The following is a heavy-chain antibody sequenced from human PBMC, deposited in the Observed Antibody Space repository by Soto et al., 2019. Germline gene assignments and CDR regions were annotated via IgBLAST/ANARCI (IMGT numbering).Heavy chain of an antibody. V-gene: IGHV4-4*07. CDR1: GGSISSYY. CDR3: AGGDYDFWSGYWQVAFDI. J-gene: IGHJ3*02. Sequence: SETLSLTCTVSGGSISSYYWSWIRQPAGKGLEWIGRIYTSGSTNYNPSLKSRVTMSVDTSKNQFSLKLSSVTAADTAVYYCAGGDYDFWSGYWQVAFDIWGQGTMVTVS. D-gene: IGHD3-3*01. CDR2: IYTSGST.